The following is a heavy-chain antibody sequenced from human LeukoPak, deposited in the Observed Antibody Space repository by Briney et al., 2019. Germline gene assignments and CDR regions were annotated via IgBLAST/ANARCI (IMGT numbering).Heavy chain of an antibody. CDR1: AFSFTSYW. V-gene: IGHV5-51*01. CDR3: ARLGTAVVTHTIDL. CDR2: IYPADSDA. D-gene: IGHD4-23*01. J-gene: IGHJ5*02. Sequence: GESLKISCKGSAFSFTSYWIAWVRQMPGKGLEWMGMIYPADSDARYSPSFQGQVIISADKSISTAYLQWSSLKASDTAMYYCARLGTAVVTHTIDLWGQGTLVTVSS.